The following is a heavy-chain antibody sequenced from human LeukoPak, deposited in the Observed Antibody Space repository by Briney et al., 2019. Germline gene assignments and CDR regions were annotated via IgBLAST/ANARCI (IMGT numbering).Heavy chain of an antibody. CDR2: IYTSGST. CDR1: GGSISSGSYY. Sequence: SETLSLTCTVSGGSISSGSYYWSWIRQPAGKGLEWIGRIYTSGSTNYDPSLKSRVTISVDTSKNQFSLRLSSVTAADTAMYYCARVGAAHVGYVDYWGQGTLVTVSS. V-gene: IGHV4-61*02. J-gene: IGHJ4*02. D-gene: IGHD6-6*01. CDR3: ARVGAAHVGYVDY.